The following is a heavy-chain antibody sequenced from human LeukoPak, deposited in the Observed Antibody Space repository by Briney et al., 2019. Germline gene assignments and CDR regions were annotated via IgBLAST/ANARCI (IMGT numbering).Heavy chain of an antibody. CDR1: GFTFYTYA. CDR2: IGGSGDNT. CDR3: AKTPGDCTGGTCYSFDY. D-gene: IGHD2-15*01. J-gene: IGHJ4*02. V-gene: IGHV3-23*01. Sequence: PGGSLRLSCAASGFTFYTYAMTWVRQAPGKGLEWVSSIGGSGDNTYYADSVKGRFTVSRDNSKNTLYLQMNSLRAEDTAVYYCAKTPGDCTGGTCYSFDYWGQGSLVTVSS.